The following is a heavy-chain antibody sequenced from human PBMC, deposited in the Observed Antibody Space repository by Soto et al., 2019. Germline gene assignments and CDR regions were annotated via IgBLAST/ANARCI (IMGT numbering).Heavy chain of an antibody. Sequence: QVQLVESGGGVVQPGRSLRLSCAASGFTFSSYAMHWVRQAPGKGLEWVAVISYDGSNKYYADSVKGRFTISRDNSKNPLYLQMNCLRAEDTPVYYCANPISPPSDYDVHDAFDIWGQGTIVTVSS. CDR2: ISYDGSNK. CDR3: ANPISPPSDYDVHDAFDI. J-gene: IGHJ3*02. V-gene: IGHV3-30-3*01. CDR1: GFTFSSYA. D-gene: IGHD5-12*01.